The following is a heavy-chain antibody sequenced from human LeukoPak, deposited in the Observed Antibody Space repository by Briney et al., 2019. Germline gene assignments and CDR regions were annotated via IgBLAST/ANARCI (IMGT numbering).Heavy chain of an antibody. V-gene: IGHV1-2*04. J-gene: IGHJ4*02. CDR1: GYTFTGYY. CDR2: INPNSGGT. Sequence: ASVXXXXKASGYTFTGYYMHWVRQAPGQGLEWVGWINPNSGGTNYAQKFQGWVTMTRDTSISTAYMELSRLRSYDSAVYYCARGSIESGSYYYYFDYWGQGTLVTVSS. CDR3: ARGSIESGSYYYYFDY. D-gene: IGHD1-26*01.